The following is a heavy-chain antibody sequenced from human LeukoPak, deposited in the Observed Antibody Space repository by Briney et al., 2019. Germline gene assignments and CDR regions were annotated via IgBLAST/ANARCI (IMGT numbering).Heavy chain of an antibody. CDR3: TKTTSGYSSGQYPGWPADH. CDR1: GFTFNNYA. J-gene: IGHJ5*02. CDR2: IFGSGGSA. V-gene: IGHV3-23*01. Sequence: GGSLRLSCTASGFTFNNYAMYWVRQAPRKGLEWVAGIFGSGGSAHYADSVKGRFPISRDNSKNTVYLQMDSLRGEDTAVYYCTKTTSGYSSGQYPGWPADHWGQGALVTVYS. D-gene: IGHD3-22*01.